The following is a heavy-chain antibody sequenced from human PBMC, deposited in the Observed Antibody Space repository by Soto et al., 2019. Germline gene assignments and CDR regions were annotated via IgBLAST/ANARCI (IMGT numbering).Heavy chain of an antibody. CDR2: VYHTGNT. Sequence: SETLPLTCTVSGVSITPYYWTWFRHPPGKGLEWIGYVYHTGNTYYNPSLKSRVTISLDTSKNQVSLRLKSVTAADTAVYYCAREQYNWKLWGQGTLVTVSS. D-gene: IGHD1-20*01. V-gene: IGHV4-59*01. CDR3: AREQYNWKL. J-gene: IGHJ4*02. CDR1: GVSITPYY.